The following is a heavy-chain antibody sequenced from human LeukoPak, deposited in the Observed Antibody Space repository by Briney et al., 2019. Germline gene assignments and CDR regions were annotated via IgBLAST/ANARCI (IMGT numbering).Heavy chain of an antibody. Sequence: SETLSPTCTVSGGSIVSGDYYWSWIRQPPGKGLEWIGYMYYSGSTYYNPSLKSRVTISVDTSKNQFSLKLSSVTAADTAVYYCARPYYYDSRIDPWGQGTLVTVSS. V-gene: IGHV4-30-4*08. J-gene: IGHJ5*02. CDR3: ARPYYYDSRIDP. CDR2: MYYSGST. CDR1: GGSIVSGDYY. D-gene: IGHD3-22*01.